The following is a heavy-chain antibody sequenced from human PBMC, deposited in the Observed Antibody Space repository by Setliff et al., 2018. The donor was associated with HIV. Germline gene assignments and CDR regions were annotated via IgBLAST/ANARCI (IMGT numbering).Heavy chain of an antibody. CDR2: MYSSGST. V-gene: IGHV4-39*01. Sequence: VTLSLTCTVYGASISDSNSYWGWIRQPPGKRLEWLGSMYSSGSTSYNPSLSSRLTISVDTSKSHVSLRLSSVTAADTGVYYCARHRGPPGTRWIFYYYYMDLWGEGTTVTVSS. CDR3: ARHRGPPGTRWIFYYYYMDL. CDR1: GASISDSNSY. J-gene: IGHJ6*03. D-gene: IGHD5-12*01.